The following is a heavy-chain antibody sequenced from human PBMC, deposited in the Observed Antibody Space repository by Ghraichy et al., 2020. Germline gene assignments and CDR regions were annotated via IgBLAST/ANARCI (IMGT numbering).Heavy chain of an antibody. CDR3: ARGHEQQLVPSPFDY. V-gene: IGHV4-34*01. J-gene: IGHJ4*02. CDR2: INHSGST. Sequence: SQTRSLTCAVYGGSFSGYYWSWIRQPPGKGLEWIGEINHSGSTNYNPSLKSRVTISVDTSKNQFSLKLSSVTAADTAVYYCARGHEQQLVPSPFDYWGQGTLVTVSS. D-gene: IGHD6-13*01. CDR1: GGSFSGYY.